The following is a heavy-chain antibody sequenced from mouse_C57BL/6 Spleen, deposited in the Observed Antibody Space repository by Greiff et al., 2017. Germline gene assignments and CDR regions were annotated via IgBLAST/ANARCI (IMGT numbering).Heavy chain of an antibody. CDR3: TGGTTVVAPYAMED. CDR2: IRLKSDNYAT. V-gene: IGHV6-3*01. J-gene: IGHJ4*01. Sequence: EVKLLESGGGLVQPGGSMKLSCVASGFTFSNYWMNWVRQSPEKGLEWVAQIRLKSDNYATHYAESVKGRFTISRDDSKSSVYLQMNNLRAEDTGIYYCTGGTTVVAPYAMEDWGQGTSVTVAS. D-gene: IGHD1-1*01. CDR1: GFTFSNYW.